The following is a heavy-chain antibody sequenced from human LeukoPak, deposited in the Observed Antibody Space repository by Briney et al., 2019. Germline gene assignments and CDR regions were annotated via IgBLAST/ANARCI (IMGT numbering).Heavy chain of an antibody. J-gene: IGHJ5*02. Sequence: SSDTLSLTCTVPGGSISSYYWSWIRKPAGKGLEWIGRIYTRGCSYYNPSLKSRVTMSVDTSKNQISLRLSSVNAADTAVYFCAREGTSGGLNWLDPWGQGTLVTVSS. CDR1: GGSISSYY. D-gene: IGHD3-10*01. CDR2: IYTRGCS. V-gene: IGHV4-4*07. CDR3: AREGTSGGLNWLDP.